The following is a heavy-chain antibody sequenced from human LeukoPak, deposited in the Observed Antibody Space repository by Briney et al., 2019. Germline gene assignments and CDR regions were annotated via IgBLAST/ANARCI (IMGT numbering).Heavy chain of an antibody. CDR3: ARDSLSSSYDY. D-gene: IGHD6-13*01. Sequence: GGALRLSCAASGFAFSSNYMSWVRQATGKGLEWVSVIYSGGSTYYADSVKGRFTISRDNSKNTLYLQMNSLRAEDTAVYYCARDSLSSSYDYWGQGTLVTVSS. J-gene: IGHJ4*02. CDR1: GFAFSSNY. CDR2: IYSGGST. V-gene: IGHV3-66*01.